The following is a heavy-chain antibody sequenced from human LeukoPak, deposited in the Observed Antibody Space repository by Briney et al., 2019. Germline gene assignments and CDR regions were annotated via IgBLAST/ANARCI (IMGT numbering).Heavy chain of an antibody. CDR3: ARFDTTGASGYNWFDP. CDR1: GYTFTDYY. V-gene: IGHV1-2*02. CDR2: ISPHSGAT. Sequence: GASVKVSCKASGYTFTDYYMHWVRQAPGQGLEWMGWISPHSGATNYAQKFQSSITMTRETSISTAYLEVSRLRSDDTAVYYCARFDTTGASGYNWFDPWGQGTLVTVSS. D-gene: IGHD1-1*01. J-gene: IGHJ5*02.